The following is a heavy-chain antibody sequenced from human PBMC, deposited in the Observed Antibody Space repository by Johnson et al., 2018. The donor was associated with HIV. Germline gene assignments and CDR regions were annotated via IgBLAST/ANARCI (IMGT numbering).Heavy chain of an antibody. CDR1: GFTFRSYW. V-gene: IGHV3-7*02. CDR3: ARGIGDEYAFDV. J-gene: IGHJ3*01. D-gene: IGHD2-21*01. CDR2: IKQDGSEK. Sequence: VQLVESGGGLVQPGGSLRLSCAASGFTFRSYWMSWVRQAPWKGLEWVANIKQDGSEKYYVDSVKGRFNISRDNAKNSLYLQMNSLRVEDTALYYCARGIGDEYAFDVWGQGTMVTVSS.